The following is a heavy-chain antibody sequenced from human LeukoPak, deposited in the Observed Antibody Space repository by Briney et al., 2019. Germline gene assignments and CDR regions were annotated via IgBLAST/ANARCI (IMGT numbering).Heavy chain of an antibody. CDR2: IKQDGSEK. J-gene: IGHJ6*03. Sequence: GGSLRLSCAASGFTFTTAYMNWVRQAPGKGLEWVANIKQDGSEKYYVDSVKGRFTISRDNAKNSLYLQMNSLRAEDTAVYYCARDNSIRQWLANYYYYYYMDVWGKGTTVTVSS. CDR3: ARDNSIRQWLANYYYYYYMDV. D-gene: IGHD6-19*01. V-gene: IGHV3-7*01. CDR1: GFTFTTAY.